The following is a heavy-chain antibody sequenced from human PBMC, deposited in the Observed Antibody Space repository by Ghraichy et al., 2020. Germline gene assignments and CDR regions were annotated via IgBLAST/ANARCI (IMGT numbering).Heavy chain of an antibody. CDR2: IKQDGSEK. CDR1: GFTFSSYW. Sequence: GGSLRLSCAASGFTFSSYWMSWVRQAPGKGLEWVANIKQDGSEKYYVDSVKGRFTISRDNAKNSLYLQMNSLRAEDAAVYYCARGYIVVVPASFLDYWGQGTLVTVSS. CDR3: ARGYIVVVPASFLDY. V-gene: IGHV3-7*03. D-gene: IGHD2-2*01. J-gene: IGHJ4*02.